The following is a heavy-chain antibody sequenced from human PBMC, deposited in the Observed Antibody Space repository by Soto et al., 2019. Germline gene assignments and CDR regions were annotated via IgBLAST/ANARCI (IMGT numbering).Heavy chain of an antibody. CDR1: GGSISSGGYY. V-gene: IGHV4-31*03. J-gene: IGHJ4*02. Sequence: QVQLQESGPGLVKPSQPLSLTCTVSGGSISSGGYYWSWIRQHPGKGLEWIWYIYYSGSTYYNPSLNSRVTISVDTSKKQFSLNLSAVTAADTAVYYCAIEGGIAVAVPERWGQGTLVTVSS. CDR3: AIEGGIAVAVPER. CDR2: IYYSGST. D-gene: IGHD6-19*01.